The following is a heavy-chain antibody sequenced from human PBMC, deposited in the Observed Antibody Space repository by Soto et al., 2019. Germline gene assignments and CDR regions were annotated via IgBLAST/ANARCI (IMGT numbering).Heavy chain of an antibody. CDR2: MHSGGSP. Sequence: EVQLVESGGGLIQPGGSLRLSCGASGFSVSSKYMSWVRQAPGKGLEWVSVMHSGGSPYYADSVKGRFTISRDNSKNTLYLQMNILRAEDTAVYYCARGLTDIVVLVAGTRPPWCFDLWGRGTLVTVSS. CDR3: ARGLTDIVVLVAGTRPPWCFDL. CDR1: GFSVSSKY. J-gene: IGHJ2*01. D-gene: IGHD2-15*01. V-gene: IGHV3-53*01.